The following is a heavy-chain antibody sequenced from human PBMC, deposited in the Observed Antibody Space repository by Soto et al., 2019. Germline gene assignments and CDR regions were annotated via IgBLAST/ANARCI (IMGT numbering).Heavy chain of an antibody. CDR3: ARSVATPGAPNY. V-gene: IGHV1-3*01. Sequence: ASVKVSCKASGYTFTSYAMHWVRQAPGQGLEWMGWINPGNGITKYSQRFQGRVTITRDTSASTAFMELSSLRSEDTAVYHSARSVATPGAPNYWAQRNLVSVSS. D-gene: IGHD2-2*01. CDR1: GYTFTSYA. CDR2: INPGNGIT. J-gene: IGHJ4*01.